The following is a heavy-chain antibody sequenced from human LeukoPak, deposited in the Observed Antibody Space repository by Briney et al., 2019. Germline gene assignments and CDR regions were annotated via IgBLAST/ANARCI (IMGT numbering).Heavy chain of an antibody. Sequence: GGSLRLSCAASGFTFSTYGMSWVRQAPGKGLEWVSAISGSGDSTYYADSVKGRFTISRDNSKNTLYLQMNSLRAEDTAVYYCARATVTAFDYWGQGTLVTVSS. CDR1: GFTFSTYG. CDR2: ISGSGDST. V-gene: IGHV3-23*01. D-gene: IGHD4-17*01. J-gene: IGHJ4*02. CDR3: ARATVTAFDY.